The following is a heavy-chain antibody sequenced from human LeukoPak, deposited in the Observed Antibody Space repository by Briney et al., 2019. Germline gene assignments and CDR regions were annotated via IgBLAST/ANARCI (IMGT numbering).Heavy chain of an antibody. V-gene: IGHV3-21*01. J-gene: IGHJ4*02. CDR2: ISSSSSYI. CDR1: GFTFSSYS. Sequence: PGGSLRLSCAASGFTFSSYSMNWVRQAPGKGLEWVSSISSSSSYIYYADSVKGRFTISRDNAKNSLYLQMHSLRAEDTAVYYCASGGYQLLFRDWGQGTLVTVSS. CDR3: ASGGYQLLFRD. D-gene: IGHD2-2*01.